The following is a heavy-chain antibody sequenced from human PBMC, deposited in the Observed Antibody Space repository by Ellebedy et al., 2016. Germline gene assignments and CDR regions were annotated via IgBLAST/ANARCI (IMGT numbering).Heavy chain of an antibody. D-gene: IGHD3-3*01. CDR2: ISGYNAKT. J-gene: IGHJ6*02. CDR1: GYTFTSYS. Sequence: ASVKVSCKASGYTFTSYSISWVRQAPGQGLEWLGWISGYNAKTNSAEKFQGRVTMTTDTSSSTAFMELRNLRSDDTAIYYCAREAGSITEYLYKGMDVWGQGTTVTVSS. V-gene: IGHV1-18*01. CDR3: AREAGSITEYLYKGMDV.